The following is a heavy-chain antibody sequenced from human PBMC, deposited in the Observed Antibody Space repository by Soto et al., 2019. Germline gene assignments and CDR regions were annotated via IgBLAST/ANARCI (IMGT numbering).Heavy chain of an antibody. Sequence: GGSLRLSCATSGFIFTSFGMHWLRQAPGKGLEWVAVISYDGSNKYYADSVKGRFTISRDNSKNTLYLQMNSLRAEDTAVYYCAKKVPGSNPLDSWGQGALVTVSS. J-gene: IGHJ4*02. V-gene: IGHV3-30*18. CDR1: GFIFTSFG. CDR3: AKKVPGSNPLDS. CDR2: ISYDGSNK. D-gene: IGHD1-1*01.